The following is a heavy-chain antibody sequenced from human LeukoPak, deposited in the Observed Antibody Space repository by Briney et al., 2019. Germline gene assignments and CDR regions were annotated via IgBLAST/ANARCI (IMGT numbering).Heavy chain of an antibody. V-gene: IGHV5-51*01. D-gene: IGHD6-19*01. J-gene: IGHJ4*02. Sequence: GESLKISCKGSGYSFTSYWIGWVRQLPGEGLEWMGIIYPGDSDTRYSPSFQGQVTISADKSISTAYLQWSSLKASDTAMYYCARLWQQWLPPGDYWGQGTLVTVSS. CDR1: GYSFTSYW. CDR2: IYPGDSDT. CDR3: ARLWQQWLPPGDY.